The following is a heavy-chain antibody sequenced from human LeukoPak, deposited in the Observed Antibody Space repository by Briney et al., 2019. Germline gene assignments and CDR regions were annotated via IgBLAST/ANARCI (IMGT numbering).Heavy chain of an antibody. CDR2: TYYRSKWNS. V-gene: IGHV6-1*01. D-gene: IGHD2/OR15-2a*01. J-gene: IGHJ6*02. CDR1: GDSVSSNSAA. Sequence: SQTLSITCVISGDSVSSNSAAWNWIRQSPSRGLEWLGRTYYRSKWNSHYAVSLKSRMTINPDTSENRFSLQLNSVTPEDTAVYYCARENGPTFYYYGMDVWGQGTTVTVSS. CDR3: ARENGPTFYYYGMDV.